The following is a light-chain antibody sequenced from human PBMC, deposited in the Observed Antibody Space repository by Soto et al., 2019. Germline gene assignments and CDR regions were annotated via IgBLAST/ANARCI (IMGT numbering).Light chain of an antibody. CDR1: QSVLYSSNNKNY. V-gene: IGKV4-1*01. CDR3: QHYYSTTPT. CDR2: WAS. Sequence: DIVMTQSPDSLAVSLGERATINCQSSQSVLYSSNNKNYLAWYQQKPGQPPKLLIYWASTRESGVPDRFSGSGSGTDFTLTISSLQAEDVAVYYCQHYYSTTPTFVQGNKVEIK. J-gene: IGKJ1*01.